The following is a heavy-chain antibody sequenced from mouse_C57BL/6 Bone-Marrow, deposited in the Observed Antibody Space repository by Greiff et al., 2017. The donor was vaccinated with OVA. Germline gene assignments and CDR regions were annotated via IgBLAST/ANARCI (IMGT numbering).Heavy chain of an antibody. CDR3: ARKGPLDD. J-gene: IGHJ2*01. V-gene: IGHV5-6*02. D-gene: IGHD3-3*01. CDR2: ISSGGSYT. CDR1: GFTFSSYG. Sequence: EVMLVESGGDLVKPGGSLKLSCAASGFTFSSYGMSWVRQTPDKRLEWVATISSGGSYTYYPDSVKGRFTISRDNAKNTLYLQMSSLKSEDTAMYYCARKGPLDDWGQGTTLTVSS.